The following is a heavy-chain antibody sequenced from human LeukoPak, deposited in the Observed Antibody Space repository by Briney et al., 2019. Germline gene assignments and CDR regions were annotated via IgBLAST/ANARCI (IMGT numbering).Heavy chain of an antibody. Sequence: GSSVKVSCKASGGTFSSYAISWVRQAPGQGLEWMGGIIPIFGTANYAQKFQGRVTITTDESTSTAYMELSSLRSEDTAVYYCARDLEGPTVDTAYPLGYWGQGTLVTVSS. D-gene: IGHD5-18*01. CDR3: ARDLEGPTVDTAYPLGY. CDR2: IIPIFGTA. CDR1: GGTFSSYA. V-gene: IGHV1-69*05. J-gene: IGHJ4*02.